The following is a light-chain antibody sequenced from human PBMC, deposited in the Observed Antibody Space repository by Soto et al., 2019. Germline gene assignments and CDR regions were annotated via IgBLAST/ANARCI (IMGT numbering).Light chain of an antibody. CDR2: DAS. Sequence: EIVMTHSPGTLSVSPGESATLSCRASQSISNNLVWYQQKPGQAPRLLIYDASNRATGIPARFSGSGSGTDFTLTISSLEPEDFAVYYCQQYSKWPITFGQGTRLEIK. CDR3: QQYSKWPIT. CDR1: QSISNN. V-gene: IGKV3D-15*01. J-gene: IGKJ5*01.